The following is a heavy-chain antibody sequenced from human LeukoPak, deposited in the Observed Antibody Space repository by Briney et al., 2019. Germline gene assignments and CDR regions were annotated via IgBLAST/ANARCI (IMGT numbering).Heavy chain of an antibody. J-gene: IGHJ4*02. D-gene: IGHD5-18*01. Sequence: SGPALVKPTLTLTLTCTFSGFSLSTSRMRVSWIRQPPGKALEWLARIDWDDDKFYSTSLKTRLTISKDTSKNQVVLTMTNMDPVDTATYYCARTTYSYGAQTLDYWGQGTLVTVSS. CDR3: ARTTYSYGAQTLDY. V-gene: IGHV2-70*04. CDR2: IDWDDDK. CDR1: GFSLSTSRMR.